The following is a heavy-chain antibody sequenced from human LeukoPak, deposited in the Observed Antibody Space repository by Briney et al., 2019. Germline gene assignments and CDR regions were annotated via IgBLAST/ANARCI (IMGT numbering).Heavy chain of an antibody. V-gene: IGHV4-4*07. CDR2: IYATGTT. CDR3: ARAGTVFEYFFDY. CDR1: GDSISSYY. J-gene: IGHJ4*02. D-gene: IGHD1-1*01. Sequence: PSETLSLTCTVSGDSISSYYWSWIRQPAGKGLEWIGRIYATGTTNYNPSLKKRITMSIDTSKNQFSLKLSSVTAADTAVYYCARAGTVFEYFFDYWGQGTLVTVSS.